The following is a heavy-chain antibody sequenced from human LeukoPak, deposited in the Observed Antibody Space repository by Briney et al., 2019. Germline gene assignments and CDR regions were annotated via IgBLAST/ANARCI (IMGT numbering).Heavy chain of an antibody. D-gene: IGHD1-7*01. J-gene: IGHJ6*03. CDR3: ARRWNYGRNYYIDV. CDR2: INDSGRT. V-gene: IGHV4-34*01. CDR1: GGSFSNYY. Sequence: SETLYLTCAVYGGSFSNYYWSWIRQTPGKGMEWIGEINDSGRTNYNPSLMSRVTVSVDTSKNQVSLRLTSVTATVTAVYYCARRWNYGRNYYIDVWGKGATVSVPS.